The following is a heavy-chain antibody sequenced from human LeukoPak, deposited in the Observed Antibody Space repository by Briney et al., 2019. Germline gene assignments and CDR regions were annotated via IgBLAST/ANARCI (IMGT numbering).Heavy chain of an antibody. Sequence: GGSLRLSCAASGFTFSSSAMSWVRQAPGKGLEWVSAISGSGGSTYYADSVKGRFTISRDNSKNTPYLQMNSLRAEDTAVYYCAKGSSGYLRYFDYWGQGTLVTVSS. CDR1: GFTFSSSA. J-gene: IGHJ4*02. V-gene: IGHV3-23*01. D-gene: IGHD3-22*01. CDR3: AKGSSGYLRYFDY. CDR2: ISGSGGST.